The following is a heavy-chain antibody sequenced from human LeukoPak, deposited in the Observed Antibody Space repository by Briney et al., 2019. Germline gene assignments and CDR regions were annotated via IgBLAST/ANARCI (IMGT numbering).Heavy chain of an antibody. CDR2: IYYSGST. V-gene: IGHV4-34*01. J-gene: IGHJ4*02. Sequence: SETLSLTCAVSGGSFSDFYWNWIRQPPGKGLEWIGSIYYSGSTYYNPSLKSRVRISVDTSKNQFSLKLSSVTAADTAVYYCARGGYCSGGRCYGGDYWGQGTLVTVSS. CDR3: ARGGYCSGGRCYGGDY. D-gene: IGHD2-15*01. CDR1: GGSFSDFY.